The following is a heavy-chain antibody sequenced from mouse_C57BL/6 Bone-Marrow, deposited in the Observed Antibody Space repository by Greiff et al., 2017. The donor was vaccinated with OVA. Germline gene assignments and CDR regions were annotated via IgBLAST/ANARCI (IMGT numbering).Heavy chain of an antibody. Sequence: QVQLQQSGPGLVQPSQSLSITCTVSGFSLTSYGVHWVRQSPGKGLEWLGVIWSGGSTDYNAYFISRLSISKDNSKCQVFFKMNSLQADDTAIYYCARNAKLRIHWYFDVWGTGTTVTVSS. CDR3: ARNAKLRIHWYFDV. V-gene: IGHV2-2*01. J-gene: IGHJ1*03. CDR1: GFSLTSYG. CDR2: IWSGGST. D-gene: IGHD1-1*01.